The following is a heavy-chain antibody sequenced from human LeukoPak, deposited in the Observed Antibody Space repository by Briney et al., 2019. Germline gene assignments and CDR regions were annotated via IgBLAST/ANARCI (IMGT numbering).Heavy chain of an antibody. J-gene: IGHJ4*02. CDR2: IYHSGST. D-gene: IGHD3-22*01. Sequence: PSETLSLTCTVSGYSISGGYYWGWIRQPPGKGLEWIGSIYHSGSTYYNPSLKSRVTISVDTSKNQFSLKLSSVTAADTAVYYCARQHYYDSSGYDYWGQGTLVTVSS. V-gene: IGHV4-38-2*02. CDR1: GYSISGGYY. CDR3: ARQHYYDSSGYDY.